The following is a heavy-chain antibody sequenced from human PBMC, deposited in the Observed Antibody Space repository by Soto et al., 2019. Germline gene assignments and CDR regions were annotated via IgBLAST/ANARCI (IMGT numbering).Heavy chain of an antibody. CDR1: GGSISSSNW. J-gene: IGHJ6*02. CDR3: ARRLKAYYYYYGMDV. Sequence: SETLSLTCAVSGGSISSSNWLSWFLQPPGKGLEWIGEIYHSGSTNYNPSLKSRVTISVDKSKNQFSLKLSSVTAADTAVYYCARRLKAYYYYYGMDVWGQGTTVTVSS. CDR2: IYHSGST. V-gene: IGHV4-4*02.